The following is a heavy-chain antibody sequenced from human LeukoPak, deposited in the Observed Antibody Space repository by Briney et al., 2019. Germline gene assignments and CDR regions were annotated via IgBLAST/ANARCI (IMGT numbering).Heavy chain of an antibody. CDR1: GFTFDNYG. CDR2: INWNGGST. J-gene: IGHJ4*01. D-gene: IGHD6-19*01. CDR3: ARVGAVAGTEDY. Sequence: GGSLRLSCAASGFTFDNYGMSWVRQAPGKGLEWFSGINWNGGSTGYADSVKGRFTISRDTAKNSLYLQMNSLRAEDTALYYCARVGAVAGTEDYWGQGTLVTVSS. V-gene: IGHV3-20*04.